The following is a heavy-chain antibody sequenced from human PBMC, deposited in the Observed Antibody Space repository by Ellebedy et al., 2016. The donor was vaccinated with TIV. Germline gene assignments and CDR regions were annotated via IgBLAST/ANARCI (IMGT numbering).Heavy chain of an antibody. D-gene: IGHD5-12*01. J-gene: IGHJ4*02. CDR3: ARRATSSYYFDY. CDR2: ISYDGSNK. V-gene: IGHV3-30*03. CDR1: GFTFSSYG. Sequence: GESLKISXAASGFTFSSYGMHWVRQAPGKGLEWVAVISYDGSNKYYADSVKGRFTISRDNSKNTLYLQMNSLRAEDTAVYYCARRATSSYYFDYWGQGTLVIVSS.